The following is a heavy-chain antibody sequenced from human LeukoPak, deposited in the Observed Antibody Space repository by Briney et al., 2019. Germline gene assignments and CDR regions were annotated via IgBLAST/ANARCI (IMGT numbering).Heavy chain of an antibody. J-gene: IGHJ4*02. CDR3: ARSYPLHGTDY. V-gene: IGHV4-34*01. CDR2: INHSGST. Sequence: SETLSLTCAVYGGSFSGYYWSWIRQPPGKGLEWIGEINHSGSTNYNPSLKSRVTISVDASKNQFSLKLSSVTAADTAVYYCARSYPLHGTDYWGQGTLVTVSS. D-gene: IGHD1-14*01. CDR1: GGSFSGYY.